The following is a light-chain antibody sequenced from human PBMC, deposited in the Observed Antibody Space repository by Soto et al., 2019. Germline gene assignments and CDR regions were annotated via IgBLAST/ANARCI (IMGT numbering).Light chain of an antibody. V-gene: IGLV1-44*01. CDR1: SSNIGSNT. J-gene: IGLJ3*02. CDR3: AAWDDSLNGGV. Sequence: QSVLTQPPSASGTPGQRVTISCSGSSSNIGSNTVNWYQQLPVTAPKLLIYSNNQRPSGVPDRFSGSKSGTSASLAISGLPSEDEADSYCAAWDDSLNGGVFGGGTRLTVL. CDR2: SNN.